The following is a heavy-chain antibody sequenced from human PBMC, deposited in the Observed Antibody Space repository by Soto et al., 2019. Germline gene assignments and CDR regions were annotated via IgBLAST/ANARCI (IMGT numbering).Heavy chain of an antibody. Sequence: SETLSLTCTVSGGSISSGGYYWSRIRQHPGKGLEWIGYIYYSGSTYYNPSLKSRVTISVDTSKNQFSLKLSSVTAADTAVYYCASSYGDYTIDYWGQGTLVTVSS. CDR1: GGSISSGGYY. V-gene: IGHV4-31*03. D-gene: IGHD4-17*01. CDR3: ASSYGDYTIDY. J-gene: IGHJ4*02. CDR2: IYYSGST.